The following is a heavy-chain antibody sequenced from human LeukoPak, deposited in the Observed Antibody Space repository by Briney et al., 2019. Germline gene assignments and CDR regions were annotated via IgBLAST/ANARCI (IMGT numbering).Heavy chain of an antibody. CDR2: IYSGGDT. Sequence: PGGSLRLSCAASGFSFSTYAMSWVRQAPGKGLQWVSDIYSGGDTFYADSVKGRFIISRHNSKSTLYLQMNSLRAEDTAVYYCARASYTSGWRGAFDIWGHGTMVTVSS. CDR3: ARASYTSGWRGAFDI. CDR1: GFSFSTYA. D-gene: IGHD6-19*01. V-gene: IGHV3-53*04. J-gene: IGHJ3*02.